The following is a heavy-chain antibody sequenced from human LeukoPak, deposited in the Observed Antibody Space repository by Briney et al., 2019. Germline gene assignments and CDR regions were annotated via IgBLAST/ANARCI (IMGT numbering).Heavy chain of an antibody. CDR2: IDPSDSYT. Sequence: GESLKISYKGSGXSFTSYCISWVRQMPGKGLERMWSIDPSDSYTNYSPSFQGHVTISVDTSISTAYLQWSSLKASDTAMYYCARREMTGYSSACYYWGQGTLVTVSS. CDR3: ARREMTGYSSACYY. V-gene: IGHV5-10-1*01. CDR1: GXSFTSYC. J-gene: IGHJ4*02. D-gene: IGHD6-25*01.